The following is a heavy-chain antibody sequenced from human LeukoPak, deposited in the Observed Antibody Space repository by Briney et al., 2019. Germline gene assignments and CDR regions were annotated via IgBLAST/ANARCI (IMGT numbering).Heavy chain of an antibody. CDR3: ARKVEYSSSSSYFDY. J-gene: IGHJ4*02. Sequence: SETLSLTCTVSGGSISSYYWSWIRQPPGKGLEWIGYIYYSGSTNYNPSLKSRVTISVDTSKNQFSLKLSSVTAADTAVYYCARKVEYSSSSSYFDYWGQGTLVTVSS. CDR2: IYYSGST. V-gene: IGHV4-59*01. CDR1: GGSISSYY. D-gene: IGHD6-6*01.